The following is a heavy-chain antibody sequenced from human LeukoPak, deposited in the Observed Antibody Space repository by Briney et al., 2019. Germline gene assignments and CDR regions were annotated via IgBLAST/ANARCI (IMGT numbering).Heavy chain of an antibody. CDR2: ISSSSSYI. CDR1: GFTFSSYS. Sequence: GGSLRLSCAASGFTFSSYSMNWVRQAPGKGLEWVSSISSSSSYIYYADSVKGRFTISRDNAKNSLYLQMNSLRAEDTAVYYCARDRGTKMYYYDSSGYYPHYFDYWGQGTLVTVSS. CDR3: ARDRGTKMYYYDSSGYYPHYFDY. D-gene: IGHD3-22*01. J-gene: IGHJ4*02. V-gene: IGHV3-21*01.